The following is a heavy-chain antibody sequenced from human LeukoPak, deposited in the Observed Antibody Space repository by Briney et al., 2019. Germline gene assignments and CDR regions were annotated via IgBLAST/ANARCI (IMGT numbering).Heavy chain of an antibody. J-gene: IGHJ4*02. V-gene: IGHV3-20*01. CDR3: ARKGLGGELGGFDS. Sequence: GGSLRLSCGASGFTFSSYWMHWVRQAPGKGLEWVSGTNRRGDITGYADFVKGRFTISRDNAKNSLYLQMNSLRVEDTALYHCARKGLGGELGGFDSWGQGTLVTVSS. CDR1: GFTFSSYW. CDR2: TNRRGDIT. D-gene: IGHD1-7*01.